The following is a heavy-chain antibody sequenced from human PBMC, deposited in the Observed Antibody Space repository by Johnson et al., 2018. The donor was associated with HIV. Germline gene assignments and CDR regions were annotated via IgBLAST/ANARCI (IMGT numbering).Heavy chain of an antibody. CDR2: IGTAGDT. CDR1: GFTFSSYD. Sequence: VQLVESGGGVVQPGGSLRLSCAASGFTFSSYDMHWVRQATGKGLEWVSAIGTAGDTYYPGSVKGRFTISRDNAKNSLYLQMNSLRAEDTAVYYCARAPPGGAFDIWGQGTMVTVSS. V-gene: IGHV3-13*01. CDR3: ARAPPGGAFDI. J-gene: IGHJ3*02. D-gene: IGHD6-25*01.